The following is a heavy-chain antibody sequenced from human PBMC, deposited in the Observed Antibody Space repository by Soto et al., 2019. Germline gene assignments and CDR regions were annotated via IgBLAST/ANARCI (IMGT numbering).Heavy chain of an antibody. CDR2: ISWNSGSI. CDR1: GFTFDDYA. V-gene: IGHV3-9*01. J-gene: IGHJ3*02. Sequence: GGSLRLSCAASGFTFDDYAMHWVRQAPGKGLEWVSGISWNSGSIGYADSVKGRFTISRDNAKNSLYLQMNSLRAEDTALYYCAKGVYGDYVFDAFDIWGQGTMVTVSS. D-gene: IGHD4-17*01. CDR3: AKGVYGDYVFDAFDI.